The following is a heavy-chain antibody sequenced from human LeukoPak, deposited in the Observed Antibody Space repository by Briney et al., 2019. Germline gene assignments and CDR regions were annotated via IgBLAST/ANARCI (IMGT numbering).Heavy chain of an antibody. CDR2: ISGSGGST. J-gene: IGHJ4*02. CDR3: AKGSGSGSFYREYYFDH. V-gene: IGHV3-23*01. D-gene: IGHD3-10*01. CDR1: GFTFSSYA. Sequence: GGSLRLSCAASGFTFSSYAMSWVRQAPGKGLEWVSAISGSGGSTYYADSVKGRFTISRDKSKDTLYLQMSGLRDEDTAVYYCAKGSGSGSFYREYYFDHWGQGTLVTVSS.